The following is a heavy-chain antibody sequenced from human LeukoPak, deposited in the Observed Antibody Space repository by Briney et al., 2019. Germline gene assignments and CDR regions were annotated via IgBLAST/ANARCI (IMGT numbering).Heavy chain of an antibody. D-gene: IGHD3-10*01. V-gene: IGHV4-59*11. CDR1: GGFINDHF. Sequence: SSETLSLICSVSGGFINDHFWSWVRQPPGKGLEWIGYAHVSGSANSIPSLKSRVIISVDTSRNQFSLRLTSVTASDTAVYYCARDSKEYDSGSYEDHFDSWGPGTLVTVSS. J-gene: IGHJ5*01. CDR3: ARDSKEYDSGSYEDHFDS. CDR2: AHVSGSA.